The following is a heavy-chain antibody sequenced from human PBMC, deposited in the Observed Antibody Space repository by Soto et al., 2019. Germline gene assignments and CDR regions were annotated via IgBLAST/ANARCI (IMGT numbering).Heavy chain of an antibody. Sequence: SETLSLTCAVYGGSFSGYYWSWIRQPPGKGLEWIGEINHSRSTNYNPSLKSRVTISVDTSKNQFSLKLSSVTAADTAVYYCARGGGAFHIAARPSYYYGMAVWGQGTRVT. J-gene: IGHJ6*02. V-gene: IGHV4-34*01. CDR3: ARGGGAFHIAARPSYYYGMAV. CDR1: GGSFSGYY. CDR2: INHSRST. D-gene: IGHD6-6*01.